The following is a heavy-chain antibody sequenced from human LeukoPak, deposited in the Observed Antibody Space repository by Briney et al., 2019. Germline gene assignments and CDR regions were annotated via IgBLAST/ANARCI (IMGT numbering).Heavy chain of an antibody. D-gene: IGHD3-16*01. CDR3: GRALFKGGGGWYFDY. Sequence: GGSLRLSCTCSGFTFGDYALSWVRQAPGKGLEWVSFITSKAYGGTEEYAASMRDRFTISRDDSRSIAYLQMNSLKIEDTAVYFCGRALFKGGGGWYFDYWGQGTPVTVSS. V-gene: IGHV3-49*04. CDR2: ITSKAYGGTE. CDR1: GFTFGDYA. J-gene: IGHJ4*02.